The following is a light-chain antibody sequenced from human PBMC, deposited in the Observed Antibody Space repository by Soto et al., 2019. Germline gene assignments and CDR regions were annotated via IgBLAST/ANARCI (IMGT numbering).Light chain of an antibody. CDR3: QQYKSYPLT. CDR2: KAS. J-gene: IGKJ5*01. V-gene: IGKV1-5*03. Sequence: DIQMTQSPSTLSASVGDRVTITCRASQSISNLLAWYQQKPGRAPTLLIYKASTLESGVPSRFSGSGSGTEFSLTISSLQPDDFATYYCQQYKSYPLTFRQGTRLEIK. CDR1: QSISNL.